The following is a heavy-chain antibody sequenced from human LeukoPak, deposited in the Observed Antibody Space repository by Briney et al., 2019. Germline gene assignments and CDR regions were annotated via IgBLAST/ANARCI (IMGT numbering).Heavy chain of an antibody. V-gene: IGHV4-59*08. CDR2: IYYSGST. J-gene: IGHJ4*02. D-gene: IGHD5-24*01. CDR1: GGSISSYY. Sequence: SETLSLTCTVSGGSISSYYWSWIRQPPGKGLEWIGYIYYSGSTNYNPSLKSRVTVSVDTSKNQFSLKLSSVTAADTAVYYCARIEMATVEFDYWGQGTLVTVSS. CDR3: ARIEMATVEFDY.